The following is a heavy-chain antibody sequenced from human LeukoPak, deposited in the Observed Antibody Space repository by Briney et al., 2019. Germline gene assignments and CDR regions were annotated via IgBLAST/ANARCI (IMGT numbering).Heavy chain of an antibody. V-gene: IGHV3-23*01. CDR3: AKDIAGIAAAGDAFDI. J-gene: IGHJ3*02. Sequence: GGSLRLSCAASGFTFGSYAMSWVRQAPGKGLEWASAISGSGGNTYYADTVKGRFTISRDNSKNTLYLQMNSLRDDDTAVYYCAKDIAGIAAAGDAFDIWGQGTMVTVSS. D-gene: IGHD6-13*01. CDR2: ISGSGGNT. CDR1: GFTFGSYA.